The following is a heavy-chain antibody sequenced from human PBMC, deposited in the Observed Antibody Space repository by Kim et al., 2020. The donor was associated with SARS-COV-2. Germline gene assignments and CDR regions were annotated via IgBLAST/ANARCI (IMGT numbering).Heavy chain of an antibody. J-gene: IGHJ4*02. CDR3: VRYPISGIDY. D-gene: IGHD1-20*01. V-gene: IGHV3-74*01. CDR1: GFTFSNYY. Sequence: GGSLRLSCTASGFTFSNYYMHWVRQAPGKGLERVSRIYSDGSSTIYADSVKGRFTISRDNAKNTLYLQMNSLRVEDTAAYYCVRYPISGIDYWGQGTLVT. CDR2: IYSDGSST.